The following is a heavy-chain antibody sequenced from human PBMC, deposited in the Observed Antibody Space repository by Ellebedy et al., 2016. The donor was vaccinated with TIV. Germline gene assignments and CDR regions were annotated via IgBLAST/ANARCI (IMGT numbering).Heavy chain of an antibody. J-gene: IGHJ4*02. Sequence: GESLKISXAASGFTFSSYAMHWVRQAPGKGLEYVSAISSNGGSTYCADSVKGRFTISRDNSKNTLYLQMSSLRAEDTAVYYCVKAPARVVATTPTDYWGQGTLVTVSS. CDR1: GFTFSSYA. V-gene: IGHV3-64D*06. CDR2: ISSNGGST. CDR3: VKAPARVVATTPTDY. D-gene: IGHD5-12*01.